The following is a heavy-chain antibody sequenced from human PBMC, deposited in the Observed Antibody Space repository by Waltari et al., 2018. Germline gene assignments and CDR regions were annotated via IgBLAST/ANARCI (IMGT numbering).Heavy chain of an antibody. D-gene: IGHD5-18*01. CDR2: IKRRADGETA. V-gene: IGHV3-15*01. Sequence: VESGAGLVQPGGSLRLSCAASGFTFSNSWMSWVRQAPGKGLEWVARIKRRADGETADYAASVKGRFTISRDDSKTTLYLQMNSLKTEDTAVYYCTTVGTAGTEYWGQGVLVTVSS. J-gene: IGHJ4*02. CDR3: TTVGTAGTEY. CDR1: GFTFSNSW.